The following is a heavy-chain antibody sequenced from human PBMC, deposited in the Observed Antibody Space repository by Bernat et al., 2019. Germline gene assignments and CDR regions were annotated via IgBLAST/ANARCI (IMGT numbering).Heavy chain of an antibody. CDR1: GFTFSSYA. J-gene: IGHJ6*02. V-gene: IGHV3-30-3*01. Sequence: QVQLVESGGGVVQPGRSLRLSCAASGFTFSSYAMHWVRQAPGKGLEWVAVISYDGSNKYYADSVKGRFTISRDNSKNTLYLQMNSLRAEDKAVYYCARDRGYCSGGSCYLSYYYYGMDVWGQGTTVTVSS. D-gene: IGHD2-15*01. CDR2: ISYDGSNK. CDR3: ARDRGYCSGGSCYLSYYYYGMDV.